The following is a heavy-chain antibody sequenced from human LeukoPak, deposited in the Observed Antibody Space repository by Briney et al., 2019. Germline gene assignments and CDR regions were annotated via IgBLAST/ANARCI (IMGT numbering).Heavy chain of an antibody. CDR2: INTKTGQI. J-gene: IGHJ4*02. V-gene: IGHV1-18*01. Sequence: ASVKVSCKTSGYTFTDFGITWVRRAPGQGLEWVGWINTKTGQINLARKLQGRVTMTTDTSTRTAYMELRSLRSDDTAVYFCARDIAYDVDYWGPGTLVTVSS. CDR3: ARDIAYDVDY. D-gene: IGHD3-16*01. CDR1: GYTFTDFG.